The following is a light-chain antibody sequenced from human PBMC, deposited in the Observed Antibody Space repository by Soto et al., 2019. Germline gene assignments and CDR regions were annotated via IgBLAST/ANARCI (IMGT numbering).Light chain of an antibody. J-gene: IGLJ1*01. Sequence: QSALTQPPSASGSPGQSVTISCTGTSSDVGGYNYVSWYQQHPGKAPKLMIYEVSKRPSGVPDRFSGSKSGNTASLTVSGLQAEDEAYYYCSSYAGSYVFGTGTKVTVL. CDR2: EVS. CDR3: SSYAGSYV. CDR1: SSDVGGYNY. V-gene: IGLV2-8*01.